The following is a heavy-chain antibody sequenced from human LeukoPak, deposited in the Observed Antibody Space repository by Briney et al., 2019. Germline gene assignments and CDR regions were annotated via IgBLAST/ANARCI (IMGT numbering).Heavy chain of an antibody. J-gene: IGHJ5*02. CDR1: GSTFSSYA. CDR2: ISGSGGST. Sequence: WGSLTRACAATGSTFSSYAMSWVRQAPGKGLELVSAISGSGGSTYYADSVKGRFTISRVNSKNTLYLQMNSLRAEDTPVYYDAKARRIALASEAWFEPWGQGPLAIVSS. CDR3: AKARRIALASEAWFEP. D-gene: IGHD6-19*01. V-gene: IGHV3-23*01.